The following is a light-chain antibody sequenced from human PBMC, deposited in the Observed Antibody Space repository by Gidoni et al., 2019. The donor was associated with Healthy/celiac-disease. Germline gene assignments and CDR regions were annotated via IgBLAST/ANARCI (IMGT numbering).Light chain of an antibody. J-gene: IGLJ3*02. V-gene: IGLV1-40*01. CDR1: SSNIGAGYD. CDR3: QSYASSLSGSV. CDR2: GNS. Sequence: APTQPPSVSRAPSPRVTISCTGSSSNIGAGYDVPWYQQLPGTAPKLLIYGNSNRPSGVPNRFSGSKSGTSASLTITGLQAEDEADYYCQSYASSLSGSVFGGGTKLTVL.